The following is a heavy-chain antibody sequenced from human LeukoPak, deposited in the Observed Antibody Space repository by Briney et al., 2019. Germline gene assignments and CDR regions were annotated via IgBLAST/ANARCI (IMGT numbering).Heavy chain of an antibody. CDR3: ARDVGVAVYYMDV. CDR2: INPSGGST. V-gene: IGHV1-46*01. Sequence: ASVKVSCKASGYTFTSYHMHWERQAPGQGLEWMGIINPSGGSTSYAQKFQGRVSMTRDTSTSTVYMELSSLRSEDTAVYYCARDVGVAVYYMDVWGKGTTITVSS. D-gene: IGHD2-15*01. CDR1: GYTFTSYH. J-gene: IGHJ6*03.